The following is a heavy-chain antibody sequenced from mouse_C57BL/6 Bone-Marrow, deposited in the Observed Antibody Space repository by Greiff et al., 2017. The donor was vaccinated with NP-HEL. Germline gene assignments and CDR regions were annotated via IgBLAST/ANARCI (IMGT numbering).Heavy chain of an antibody. V-gene: IGHV1-69*01. CDR2: IDPSDSYT. J-gene: IGHJ2*01. D-gene: IGHD1-1*01. Sequence: QVQLQQPGAELVMPGASVKLSCKASGYTFTSYWMHWVKQRPGQGLEWIGEIDPSDSYTNYNQQFKGKSTLTVDQSSSTADMQLSSLTSEDSAVYYCAREALFITTVVATPGGFDYWGQGTTLTVSS. CDR1: GYTFTSYW. CDR3: AREALFITTVVATPGGFDY.